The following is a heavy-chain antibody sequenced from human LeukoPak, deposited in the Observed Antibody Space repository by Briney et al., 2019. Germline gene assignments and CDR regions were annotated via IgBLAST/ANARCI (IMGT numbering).Heavy chain of an antibody. CDR2: IIPIFGTA. J-gene: IGHJ3*02. V-gene: IGHV1-69*13. D-gene: IGHD2-8*02. CDR3: ARAVIPGAPRDAFDI. CDR1: GGTFSGYA. Sequence: SVKVSCKASGGTFSGYAISWVRQAPGQGLEWMGGIIPIFGTANYAQKFQGRVTITADESTSTAYMELSSLRSEDTAVYYCARAVIPGAPRDAFDIWGQGTMVTVSS.